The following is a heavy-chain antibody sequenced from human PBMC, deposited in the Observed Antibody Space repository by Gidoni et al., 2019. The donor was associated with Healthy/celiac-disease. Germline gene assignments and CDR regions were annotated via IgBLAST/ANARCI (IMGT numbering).Heavy chain of an antibody. CDR2: NNPSGGST. CDR1: GYPFTSHY. Sequence: QVQLVQSGAEVKKPGASVKVSCKASGYPFTSHYMHWVRQAPGQGLEWMGINNPSGGSTSYAQKFQGRVTMTRDTSTSTVYMELSSLRSEDTAVYYCARDIAAAGTYYYYGMDVWGQGTTVTVSS. V-gene: IGHV1-46*01. D-gene: IGHD6-13*01. J-gene: IGHJ6*02. CDR3: ARDIAAAGTYYYYGMDV.